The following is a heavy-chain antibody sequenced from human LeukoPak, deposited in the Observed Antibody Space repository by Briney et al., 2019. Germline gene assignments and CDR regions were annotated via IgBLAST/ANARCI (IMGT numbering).Heavy chain of an antibody. CDR2: VVPICGIR. J-gene: IGHJ4*02. Sequence: SSVKVSFKSAGGTFNNYAISWVWQAPGQGLEWMGMVVPICGIRNYPQKFRGGGNITSDNGTNKMYMDLISLRAEDTAIYYCATEPSRSYSFDHLDFWGLGTPVTVSS. V-gene: IGHV1-69*04. CDR3: ATEPSRSYSFDHLDF. CDR1: GGTFNNYA. D-gene: IGHD5-12*01.